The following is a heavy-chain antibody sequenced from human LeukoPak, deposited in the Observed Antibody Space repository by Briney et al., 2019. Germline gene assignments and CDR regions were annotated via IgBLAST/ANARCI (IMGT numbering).Heavy chain of an antibody. CDR2: ISSSGSTI. CDR1: GFVFSSYE. D-gene: IGHD4-23*01. Sequence: GGSPRLSCAASGFVFSSYEMNWVRQAPGKGLEWVSYISSSGSTIYYADSVKGRFTISRDNAKSSLLLHMNSLRAEDTAVYYCARLTTVVTYFDYWGQGTLVTVSS. J-gene: IGHJ4*02. CDR3: ARLTTVVTYFDY. V-gene: IGHV3-48*03.